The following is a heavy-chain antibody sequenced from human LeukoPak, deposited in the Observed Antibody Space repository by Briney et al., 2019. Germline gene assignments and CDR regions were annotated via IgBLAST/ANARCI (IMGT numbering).Heavy chain of an antibody. CDR3: ARDVIGSSAY. Sequence: PSETLSLTCTVSGASISSYYWSWIRQPPGKGLEWIGYIYYSGSAKYNPSLKSRVTISVDTSKNQFSLNLSSVTAADTAMYYCARDVIGSSAYWGQGILVTVSS. CDR1: GASISSYY. J-gene: IGHJ4*02. V-gene: IGHV4-59*01. CDR2: IYYSGSA. D-gene: IGHD6-6*01.